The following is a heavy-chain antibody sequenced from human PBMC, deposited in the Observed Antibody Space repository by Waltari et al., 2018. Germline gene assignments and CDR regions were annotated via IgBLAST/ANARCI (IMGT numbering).Heavy chain of an antibody. Sequence: QVQLQQWGAGLLKPSETLSITCAVYGGSFSGYYWSWIRQPPGKGLEWIGEINHSGSTNYNPSLKSRVTISVDTSKNQFSLKLSSVTAADTAVYYCAMVVPAAMVDYWGQGTLVTVSS. V-gene: IGHV4-34*01. D-gene: IGHD2-2*01. CDR1: GGSFSGYY. CDR2: INHSGST. J-gene: IGHJ4*02. CDR3: AMVVPAAMVDY.